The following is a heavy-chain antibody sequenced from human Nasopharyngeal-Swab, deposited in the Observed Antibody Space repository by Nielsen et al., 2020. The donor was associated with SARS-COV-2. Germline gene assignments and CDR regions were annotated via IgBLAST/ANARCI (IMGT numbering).Heavy chain of an antibody. J-gene: IGHJ5*01. CDR2: IFPSDSDT. D-gene: IGHD3-16*01. Sequence: GSLRLSCKGSGYTFTSHWIAWVRQMPGKGLEWMGIIFPSDSDTKYSPSFQGQVTISVDKSLSTAYLQWSSLKAADTAMYYCARSSQSYGYEFDFWGQGTLVTVSP. CDR1: GYTFTSHW. CDR3: ARSSQSYGYEFDF. V-gene: IGHV5-51*01.